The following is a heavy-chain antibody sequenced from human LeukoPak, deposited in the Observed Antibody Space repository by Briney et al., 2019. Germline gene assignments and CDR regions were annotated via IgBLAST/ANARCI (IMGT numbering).Heavy chain of an antibody. CDR1: GNTFASYD. CDR3: ARGLPYSGRRHLDC. D-gene: IGHD1-26*01. Sequence: ASVQVSCKASGNTFASYDINWARQTTGQGLEWMGWMNPNSGKTGYAQKFQGRVTITRNTSISTAYMELSSLRSEDTAVYYCARGLPYSGRRHLDCWGQGTLVTVSS. CDR2: MNPNSGKT. J-gene: IGHJ4*02. V-gene: IGHV1-8*01.